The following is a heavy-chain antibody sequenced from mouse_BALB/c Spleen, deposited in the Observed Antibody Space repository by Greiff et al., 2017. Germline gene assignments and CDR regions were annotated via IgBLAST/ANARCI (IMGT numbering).Heavy chain of an antibody. CDR1: GYTFTSYY. V-gene: IGHV1S81*02. D-gene: IGHD2-4*01. CDR3: TRKGDYDYDDWYFDV. Sequence: VQLQQPGAELVKPGASVKLSCKASGYTFTSYYMYWVKQRPGQGLEWIGGINPSNGGTNFNEKFKSKATLTVDKSSSTAYMQLSSLTSEDSAVYYCTRKGDYDYDDWYFDVWGAGTTVTVSS. J-gene: IGHJ1*01. CDR2: INPSNGGT.